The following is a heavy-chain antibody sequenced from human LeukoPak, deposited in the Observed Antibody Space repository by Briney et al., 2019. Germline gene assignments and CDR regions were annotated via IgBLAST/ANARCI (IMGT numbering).Heavy chain of an antibody. Sequence: PGGSLRLSCATSGFIFTSYAMSWVRQAPGKGLEWVSAISGPGGDTYYADSVKGRFTISRDNSKNTLSLHMNSLRAEDTAVYYCAKLLEAAPVFQHRGQGTLVTVSS. CDR2: ISGPGGDT. V-gene: IGHV3-23*01. CDR1: GFIFTSYA. CDR3: AKLLEAAPVFQH. J-gene: IGHJ1*01. D-gene: IGHD3-10*01.